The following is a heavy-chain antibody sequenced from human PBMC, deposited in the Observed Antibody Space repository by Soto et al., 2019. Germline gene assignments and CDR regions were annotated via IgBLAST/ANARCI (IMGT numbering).Heavy chain of an antibody. V-gene: IGHV3-11*01. J-gene: IGHJ4*02. Sequence: AAARVRLNAYYMTWIRKDPGKGLEWVSYISSGSSTIYYAHSVKGRFTISRDNAKNSLYLQMNSLRAEDTAVYYCATSSGALAASFPYYFDYWGQGTLVTVSS. CDR1: RVRLNAYY. D-gene: IGHD6-25*01. CDR3: ATSSGALAASFPYYFDY. CDR2: ISSGSSTI.